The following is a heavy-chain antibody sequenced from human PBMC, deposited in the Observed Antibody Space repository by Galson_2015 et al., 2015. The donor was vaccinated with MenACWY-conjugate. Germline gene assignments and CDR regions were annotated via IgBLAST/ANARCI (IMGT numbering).Heavy chain of an antibody. D-gene: IGHD5-24*01. J-gene: IGHJ3*02. CDR3: ECATRHAFDI. V-gene: IGHV3-23*01. CDR2: MSRSGTS. Sequence: SLRLSCAASGFTFSNYGMAWVRQAPGKGLDWVSAMSRSGTSYYAASVKGRFTISRDNSKNTLYLQMNSLRVEDTAVYYCECATRHAFDIWGQGTMVTVSS. CDR1: GFTFSNYG.